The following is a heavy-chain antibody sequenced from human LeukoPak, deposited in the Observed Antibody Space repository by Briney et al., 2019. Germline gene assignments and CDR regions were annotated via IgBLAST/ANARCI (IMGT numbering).Heavy chain of an antibody. V-gene: IGHV1-46*03. J-gene: IGHJ4*02. CDR1: GYTFTSYY. CDR2: INPSGGST. D-gene: IGHD2-2*01. Sequence: ASVKVSRKASGYTFTSYYMHWVRQAPGQGLEWMGIINPSGGSTSYAQKFQGRVTMTRDTSTSTVYMELSSLRSEDTAVYYCARVSPDPAAMDYWGQGTLVTVSS. CDR3: ARVSPDPAAMDY.